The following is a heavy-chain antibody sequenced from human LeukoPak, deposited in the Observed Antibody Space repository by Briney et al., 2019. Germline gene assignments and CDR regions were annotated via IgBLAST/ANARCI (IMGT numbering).Heavy chain of an antibody. CDR2: LSQDWTNT. D-gene: IGHD3-10*02. Sequence: GGSLRLSCAASGFPLRNYRMDWVRQAPGKGLVWVSTLSQDWTNTRYAVPVKGRFTISRDNTRSTLYLQMISLRAEDTAVYYCARDYHYVQTDYWGQGTLVTVSS. CDR1: GFPLRNYR. V-gene: IGHV3-74*01. J-gene: IGHJ4*02. CDR3: ARDYHYVQTDY.